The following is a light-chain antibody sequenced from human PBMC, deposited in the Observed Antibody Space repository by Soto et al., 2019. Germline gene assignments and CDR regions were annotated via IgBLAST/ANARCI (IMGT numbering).Light chain of an antibody. J-gene: IGLJ1*01. CDR3: CSYEGSYTYV. V-gene: IGLV2-11*01. CDR2: DVT. CDR1: SSDVGVSRS. Sequence: QSALTQPRSVSGSPGQSATISCTGTSSDVGVSRSVSWYQQHPGKAPKLIISDVTKRPSGVPYRFSGSKSGNTASLTISGLQAADEADYYCCSYEGSYTYVFGTGTKVTVL.